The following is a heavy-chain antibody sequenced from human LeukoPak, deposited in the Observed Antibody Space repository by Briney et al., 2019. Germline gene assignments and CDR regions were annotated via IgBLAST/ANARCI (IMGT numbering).Heavy chain of an antibody. CDR2: INPNSGGT. D-gene: IGHD3-10*01. Sequence: ASVKVSCKASGYTFTGYYMHWVRQAPGQGLEWMGWINPNSGGTNYAQKFQGRVTMTRDTSISTAYMELSRLRSDDTAVYYCARDANRDGRLGFGELLGYWGQGTLVTVSS. J-gene: IGHJ4*02. V-gene: IGHV1-2*02. CDR3: ARDANRDGRLGFGELLGY. CDR1: GYTFTGYY.